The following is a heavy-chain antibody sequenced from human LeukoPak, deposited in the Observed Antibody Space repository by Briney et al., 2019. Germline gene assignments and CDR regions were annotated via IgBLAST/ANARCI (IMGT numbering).Heavy chain of an antibody. Sequence: GGSLRLSCSASGFTVRSNYESWVRQVPGKGLEWVGVFYSDGNTYYADSVKGRFTISRDNSKNTLYLQMNSLRAEDTAVYYCARDNYVWGSYRTPLAFDIWGQGTMVTVSS. V-gene: IGHV3-66*01. CDR2: FYSDGNT. CDR1: GFTVRSNY. J-gene: IGHJ3*02. D-gene: IGHD3-16*02. CDR3: ARDNYVWGSYRTPLAFDI.